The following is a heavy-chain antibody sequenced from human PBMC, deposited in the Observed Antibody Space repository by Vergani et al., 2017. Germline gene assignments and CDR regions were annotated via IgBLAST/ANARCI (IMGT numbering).Heavy chain of an antibody. CDR1: GGSISSYY. Sequence: QVQLQESGPGLVKPSETLSLTCTVSGGSISSYYWSWIRQPPGKGLEWIGYIYYSGSTNYNPSLKSRVTISVDTSKNQFSLKLSSVTAADTAVYYCARGYYDFWSALGYWGQGTLVTVSS. V-gene: IGHV4-59*08. D-gene: IGHD3-3*01. CDR3: ARGYYDFWSALGY. J-gene: IGHJ4*02. CDR2: IYYSGST.